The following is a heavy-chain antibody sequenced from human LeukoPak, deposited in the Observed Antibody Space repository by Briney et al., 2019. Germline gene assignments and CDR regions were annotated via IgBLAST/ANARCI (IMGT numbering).Heavy chain of an antibody. V-gene: IGHV3-48*01. CDR3: ASVDGSSLSRARFDY. Sequence: GGSLRLSCAASGFTFSSYSMNWVRQAPGKGLEWVSYISSSSSTIYYADSVKGRFTISRDNAKNSLYLQMNSLRAEDTAVYYCASVDGSSLSRARFDYWGPGTLVTVSS. D-gene: IGHD6-6*01. J-gene: IGHJ4*02. CDR1: GFTFSSYS. CDR2: ISSSSSTI.